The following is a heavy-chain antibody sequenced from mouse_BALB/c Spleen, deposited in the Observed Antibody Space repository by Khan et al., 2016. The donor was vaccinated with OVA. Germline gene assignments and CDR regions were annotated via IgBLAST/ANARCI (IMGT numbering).Heavy chain of an antibody. Sequence: QVRLQQSGPELVKPGASVRISCKASVYTFTSYYIHWVKQRPGQGLEWLGWIYPGNVNTKYNEKFKGKATLTADKSSSTAYMQLSSLTSEDSAVYFCARDYYRYAFAYWGQGTLVTVSA. D-gene: IGHD2-14*01. J-gene: IGHJ3*01. CDR2: IYPGNVNT. CDR1: VYTFTSYY. CDR3: ARDYYRYAFAY. V-gene: IGHV1S56*01.